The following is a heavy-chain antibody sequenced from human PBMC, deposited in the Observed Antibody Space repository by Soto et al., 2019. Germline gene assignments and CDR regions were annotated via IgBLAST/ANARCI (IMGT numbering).Heavy chain of an antibody. D-gene: IGHD1-26*01. CDR1: GDTFSHYV. Sequence: AQMVQSGAEVKEPGSSVKVSCTNSGDTFSHYVMSWVRQAPGQGLEWMGSLAPISGSPNYAERFEGRLTISADAGTSTMYMELRSLKYDDTAVYYCARIGVGSRRWGQGTMVTVSS. CDR2: LAPISGSP. J-gene: IGHJ3*01. V-gene: IGHV1-69*18. CDR3: ARIGVGSRR.